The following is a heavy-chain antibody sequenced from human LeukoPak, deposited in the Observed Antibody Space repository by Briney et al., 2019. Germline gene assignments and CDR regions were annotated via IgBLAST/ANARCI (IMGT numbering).Heavy chain of an antibody. CDR3: AKVLDCSGGSCHDY. CDR2: ISYDGSNK. CDR1: GFTFSSYG. J-gene: IGHJ4*02. D-gene: IGHD2-15*01. Sequence: GGSLRLSCAASGFTFSSYGTHWVRQAPGKGLEWVAVISYDGSNKYYADSVKGRFTISRDNSKNTLYLQMNSLRAEDTAVYYCAKVLDCSGGSCHDYWGQGTLVTVSS. V-gene: IGHV3-30*18.